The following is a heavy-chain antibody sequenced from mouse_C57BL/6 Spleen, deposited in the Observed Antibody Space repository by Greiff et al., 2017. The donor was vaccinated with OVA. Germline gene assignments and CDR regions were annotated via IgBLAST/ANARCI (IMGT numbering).Heavy chain of an antibody. D-gene: IGHD1-1*01. V-gene: IGHV1-4*01. J-gene: IGHJ1*03. CDR1: GYTFTSYT. Sequence: QVQLQQSGAELARPGASVQMSCKASGYTFTSYTMHWVKQRPGQGLEWIGYINPSSGYTKYNQKFKDKATLTADKSSSTAYMQLSSLTSEDSAVYYGARLDYGSSPGYFDVWGTGTTVTVSS. CDR2: INPSSGYT. CDR3: ARLDYGSSPGYFDV.